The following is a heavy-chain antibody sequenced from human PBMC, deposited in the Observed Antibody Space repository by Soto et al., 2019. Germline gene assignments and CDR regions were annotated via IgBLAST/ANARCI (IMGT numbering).Heavy chain of an antibody. CDR1: GFTFSSYG. V-gene: IGHV3-30*18. CDR2: ISFDGNNK. J-gene: IGHJ6*02. D-gene: IGHD6-25*01. Sequence: QVQLVESGGGVVQPGRSLRLSCAASGFTFSSYGMHWVRQAPGKGLEWVAVISFDGNNKYYADSVKGRFTISRDNSKITLYLQMNSLRAEDTAVYYCAKDRRPNYYYGMDVWGQGTTVTVSS. CDR3: AKDRRPNYYYGMDV.